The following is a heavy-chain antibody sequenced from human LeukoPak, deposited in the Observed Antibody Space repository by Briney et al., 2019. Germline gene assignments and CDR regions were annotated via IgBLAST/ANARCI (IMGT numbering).Heavy chain of an antibody. CDR3: ARFETRGAGDFDN. J-gene: IGHJ4*02. D-gene: IGHD6-19*01. V-gene: IGHV3-21*06. CDR2: ISSDSRYI. Sequence: GGSLRLSCVGSGFTFSSYSMNWVRQAPGRGLEWVSSISSDSRYIFYADSVRGRFTISRDGAKSSVFLQMNNLRAEDTAVYYCARFETRGAGDFDNWGQGTLVTVSS. CDR1: GFTFSSYS.